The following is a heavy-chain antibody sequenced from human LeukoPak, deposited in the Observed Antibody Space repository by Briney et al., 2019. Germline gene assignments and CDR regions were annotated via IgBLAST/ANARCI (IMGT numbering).Heavy chain of an antibody. J-gene: IGHJ6*02. CDR2: ISSSGSTI. CDR1: GFTFSDYY. D-gene: IGHD3-3*01. CDR3: ARDSYDFWSGYYYGMDV. V-gene: IGHV3-11*01. Sequence: GGSLRLSCAASGFTFSDYYMSWIRQAPGKGLEWVSCISSSGSTIYYADSVKGRFTISRDNAKNSLYLQMNSLRAEDTAVYYCARDSYDFWSGYYYGMDVWGQGTTVTVSS.